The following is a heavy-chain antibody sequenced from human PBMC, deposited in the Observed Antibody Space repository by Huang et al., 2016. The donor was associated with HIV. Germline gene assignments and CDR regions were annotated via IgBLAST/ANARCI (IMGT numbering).Heavy chain of an antibody. CDR1: EYTLTELS. D-gene: IGHD3-9*01. J-gene: IGHJ4*02. CDR3: ATGFDVFFDF. CDR2: LDPEIGET. Sequence: QVQLVQSRAEVKKPGASVKVSCKVAEYTLTELSIHWVRQPPGKGLEGMGGLDPEIGETIYAQKFQGRVTMTEYTSTETAFMELSGLRPEDTAVYYCATGFDVFFDFWGQGTLVTVSS. V-gene: IGHV1-24*01.